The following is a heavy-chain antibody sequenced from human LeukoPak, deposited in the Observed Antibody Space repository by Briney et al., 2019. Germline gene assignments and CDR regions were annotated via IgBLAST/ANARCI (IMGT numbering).Heavy chain of an antibody. CDR2: INPSGGST. Sequence: GASVKVSCKASGYTFTSYYMHWVRQAPGQGLEWMGIINPSGGSTSYARKFQGRVTMTRDTSTSTVYMELSSLRSEDTAVYYCARPPAKYYYDSSGSLTMDVWGQGTTVTVSS. CDR1: GYTFTSYY. V-gene: IGHV1-46*01. J-gene: IGHJ6*02. CDR3: ARPPAKYYYDSSGSLTMDV. D-gene: IGHD3-22*01.